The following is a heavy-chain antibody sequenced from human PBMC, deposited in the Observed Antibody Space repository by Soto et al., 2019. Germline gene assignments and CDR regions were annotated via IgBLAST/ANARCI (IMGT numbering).Heavy chain of an antibody. Sequence: EVQLLESGGGLVQPGGSLRLSCAASGFTFSSYAMSWVRQAPGKGLEWVSAISGGGGTTYYADSVKGRFTISRDNSKNTLYLQMNSLRSEDTAVYYCAKEKFGDLTECFQYWGQGTLVTVSS. D-gene: IGHD3-10*01. J-gene: IGHJ1*01. CDR3: AKEKFGDLTECFQY. CDR1: GFTFSSYA. CDR2: ISGGGGTT. V-gene: IGHV3-23*01.